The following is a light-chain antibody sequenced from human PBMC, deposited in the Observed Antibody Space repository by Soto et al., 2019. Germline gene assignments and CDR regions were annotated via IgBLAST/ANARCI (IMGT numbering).Light chain of an antibody. J-gene: IGLJ1*01. V-gene: IGLV2-8*01. CDR2: EVS. CDR1: SSDFGAHNF. Sequence: QSALTQPPSASGSPGQSVTISCTGTSSDFGAHNFVSLHQQHPGKAPKLMVYEVSKRPSGVPDRFSGSKSGNSASLTFSGLQAEFEADYNGSTSAGSNNYVFGTGTKLTV. CDR3: STSAGSNNYV.